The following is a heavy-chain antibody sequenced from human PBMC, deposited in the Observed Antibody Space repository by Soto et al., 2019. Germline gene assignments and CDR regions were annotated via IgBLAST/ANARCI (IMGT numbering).Heavy chain of an antibody. V-gene: IGHV4-30-4*08. CDR3: ARGMVVNQNWFDP. CDR2: IYYSGDT. J-gene: IGHJ5*02. D-gene: IGHD2-21*01. Sequence: SETLSLTCTVSGGSIISGDYYWSWIRQPPGKGLEWIGYIYYSGDTSYNPSLKSRVTISIDTSKDQFSLKLSSVTAADTAVYYCARGMVVNQNWFDPWGQGTPVTVSS. CDR1: GGSIISGDYY.